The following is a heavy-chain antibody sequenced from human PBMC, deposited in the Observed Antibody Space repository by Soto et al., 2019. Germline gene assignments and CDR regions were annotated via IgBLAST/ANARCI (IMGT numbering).Heavy chain of an antibody. CDR1: GGSISSTSYN. V-gene: IGHV4-39*01. D-gene: IGHD5-12*01. CDR3: ASQPIVAQGPYYYGMDV. J-gene: IGHJ6*02. Sequence: SETLSLTRTVSGGSISSTSYNCRWICQAPGKGLEWIGNIYYSRNTYYNPSLKSRVTISVDTSKNQFSLKLRSVTAADTADYYCASQPIVAQGPYYYGMDVWGQGTTVSVSS. CDR2: IYYSRNT.